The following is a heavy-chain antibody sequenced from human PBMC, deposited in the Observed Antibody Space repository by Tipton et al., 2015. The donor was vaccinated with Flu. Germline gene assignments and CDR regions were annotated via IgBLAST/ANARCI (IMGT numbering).Heavy chain of an antibody. V-gene: IGHV4-61*02. CDR2: IYTSGST. D-gene: IGHD3-22*01. J-gene: IGHJ4*02. CDR1: GGSISSSSFY. Sequence: GLVKPSQTLSLTCTVSGGSISSSSFYWSWIRQPAGKGLEWIGRIYTSGSTNYNPSLWGRVTVSLDTSKNQFSLNLSSATAADTAVYYCARETYYYDISGYKGFDYWGQGSLVTVSS. CDR3: ARETYYYDISGYKGFDY.